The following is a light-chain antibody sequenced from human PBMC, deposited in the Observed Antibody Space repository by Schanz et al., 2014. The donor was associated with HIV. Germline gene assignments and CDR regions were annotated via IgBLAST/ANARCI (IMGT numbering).Light chain of an antibody. CDR3: QSYDSSLSGYV. Sequence: QSVLTQPPSASGTPGQRVTISCSGSNSNIGSNYVYWYQQLPGTAPKLLIYRNNQRPSGVPDRFSGSKSGTSASLVITGLQAEDEADYYCQSYDSSLSGYVFGTGTKLTVL. CDR2: RNN. V-gene: IGLV1-47*01. J-gene: IGLJ1*01. CDR1: NSNIGSNY.